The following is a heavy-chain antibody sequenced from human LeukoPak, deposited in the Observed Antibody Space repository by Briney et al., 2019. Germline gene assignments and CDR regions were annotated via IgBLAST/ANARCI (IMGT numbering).Heavy chain of an antibody. CDR2: ISSNGRSA. D-gene: IGHD6-13*01. Sequence: PGGSLRLSCVASGFSFLDYGARWVRQAPGRGLEWVSGISSNGRSAGYVDSVKGRFTISRDNAKKSVYLQMDGLRAEDTALYYCARAVSITAVGTGFFDSWGQGTLVTVSS. CDR3: ARAVSITAVGTGFFDS. J-gene: IGHJ4*02. CDR1: GFSFLDYG. V-gene: IGHV3-20*04.